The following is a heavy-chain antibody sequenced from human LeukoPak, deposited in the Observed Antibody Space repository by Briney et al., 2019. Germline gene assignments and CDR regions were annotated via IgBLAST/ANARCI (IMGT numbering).Heavy chain of an antibody. CDR1: GYSLTNYW. V-gene: IGHV5-10-1*01. J-gene: IGHJ4*02. D-gene: IGHD5-18*01. Sequence: GESLKISCKGSGYSLTNYWITWVRQMPGKGLEWMGRIDPSDSYTNYSPSFQGHVTISTDKSTSTAYLQWSSLKASDTAMYYCARQRYSYCNDYWGQGTLVTVSS. CDR3: ARQRYSYCNDY. CDR2: IDPSDSYT.